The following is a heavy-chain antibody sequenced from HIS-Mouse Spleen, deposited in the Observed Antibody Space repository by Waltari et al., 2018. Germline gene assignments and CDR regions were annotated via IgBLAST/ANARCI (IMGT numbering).Heavy chain of an antibody. CDR1: GGSICSISYF. CDR3: AREIPYSSSWYDWYFDL. V-gene: IGHV4-39*07. D-gene: IGHD6-13*01. J-gene: IGHJ2*01. CDR2: MYYSGST. Sequence: QLQLQESGPGLVKPSETLSLTRTVSGGSICSISYFWGWIRQPPGRGLEWIGSMYYSGSTYYNPSLKSRVTISVDTSKNQFSLKLSSVTAADTAVYYCAREIPYSSSWYDWYFDLWGRGTLVTVSS.